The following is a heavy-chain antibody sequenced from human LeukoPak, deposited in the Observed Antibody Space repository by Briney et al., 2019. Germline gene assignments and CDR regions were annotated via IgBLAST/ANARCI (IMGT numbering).Heavy chain of an antibody. J-gene: IGHJ4*02. CDR2: IIPILGIA. CDR1: GYTFTSYY. CDR3: ARDGIAVAGVFDY. Sequence: GASVKVSCKASGYTFTSYYMHWVRQAPGQGLEWMGRIIPILGIANYAQKFQGRVTITADKSTSTAYMELSSLRSEDTAVYYCARDGIAVAGVFDYWGQGTLVTVSS. D-gene: IGHD6-19*01. V-gene: IGHV1-69*04.